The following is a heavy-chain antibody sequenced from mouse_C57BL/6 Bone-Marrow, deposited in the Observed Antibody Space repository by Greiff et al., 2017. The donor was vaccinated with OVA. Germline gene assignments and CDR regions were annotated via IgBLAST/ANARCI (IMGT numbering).Heavy chain of an antibody. V-gene: IGHV1-58*01. CDR2: IYLGNGYT. D-gene: IGHD6-1*01. Sequence: VQLQQSGAELVRPGSSVKMSCKTSGYTFTSYGINWVKQRPGQGLEWIGYIYLGNGYTDYNETFKGKATLTSDTSSSTAYMQLSSLTSEDSAIYFCARWATYAMDYWGQGTSVTVSS. CDR3: ARWATYAMDY. J-gene: IGHJ4*01. CDR1: GYTFTSYG.